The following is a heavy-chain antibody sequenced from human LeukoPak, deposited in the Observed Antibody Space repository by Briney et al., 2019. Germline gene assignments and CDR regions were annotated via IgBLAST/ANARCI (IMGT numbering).Heavy chain of an antibody. CDR3: ASFRSGYGDYGNWFDP. J-gene: IGHJ5*02. V-gene: IGHV4-31*03. D-gene: IGHD4-17*01. CDR2: IYYSGST. CDR1: GGSISSGGYY. Sequence: SETLSLTCTISGGSISSGGYYWSWIRQHPGKGLEWIGYIYYSGSTYYNPSLKSRVTISVDTSKNQFSLKLSSVTAADTAVYYCASFRSGYGDYGNWFDPWGQGTLVTVSS.